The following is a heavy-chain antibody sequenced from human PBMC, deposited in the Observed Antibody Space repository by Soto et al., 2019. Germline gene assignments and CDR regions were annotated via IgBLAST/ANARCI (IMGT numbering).Heavy chain of an antibody. CDR3: ARPSTSIAAAAPPDAFDS. CDR1: GYSFSSYW. V-gene: IGHV5-51*01. CDR2: IYPGDSDT. J-gene: IGHJ3*02. D-gene: IGHD6-13*01. Sequence: PGESLKISCKGSGYSFSSYWIGWVRQMPGKGLEWMGIIYPGDSDTRYSPSFQGQVTISADKSISTAYLQWSSLKASDTAMYYCARPSTSIAAAAPPDAFDSWGQGTMVTVAS.